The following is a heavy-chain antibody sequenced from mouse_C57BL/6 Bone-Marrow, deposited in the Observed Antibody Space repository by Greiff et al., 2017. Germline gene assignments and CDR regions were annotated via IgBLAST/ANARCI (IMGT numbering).Heavy chain of an antibody. D-gene: IGHD2-1*01. CDR3: ARCPSYGNYVLHWYFDV. CDR1: GFNIKNTY. J-gene: IGHJ1*03. CDR2: IDPANGNT. V-gene: IGHV14-3*01. Sequence: EVKLMESVAELVRPGASVKLSCTASGFNIKNTYMHWVKQRPEQGLEWIGRIDPANGNTKYAPKFQGKATITADTSSNTAYLQLSSLTSEDTAIYYCARCPSYGNYVLHWYFDVWGTGTTVTVSS.